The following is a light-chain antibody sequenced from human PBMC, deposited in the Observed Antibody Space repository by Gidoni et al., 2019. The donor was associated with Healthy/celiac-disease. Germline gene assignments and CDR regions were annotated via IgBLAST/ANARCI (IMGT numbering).Light chain of an antibody. CDR2: LGS. CDR3: MQALQTRT. J-gene: IGKJ2*01. V-gene: IGKV2-28*01. Sequence: DIVMTQSPLSLPVTPGEPASISCRSSQSLLHSNGYNYLDWYLQKTGQSPQLLIYLGSNRASGVPDRFSGSRSGTDFTLKISRVEAEDVGVYYCMQALQTRTFGQGTKLEIK. CDR1: QSLLHSNGYNY.